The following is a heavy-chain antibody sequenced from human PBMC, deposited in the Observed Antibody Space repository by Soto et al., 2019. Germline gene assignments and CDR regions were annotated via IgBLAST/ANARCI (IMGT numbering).Heavy chain of an antibody. V-gene: IGHV3-23*01. CDR2: ISGSGGST. Sequence: PGGSLRLSCAASGFTFSSYAMSWVRQAPGKGLEWVSAISGSGGSTYYADSVKGRFTISRDNSKNTPYLQMNSLRAEDTAVYYCAKGLLRRSHFDYWGQGTLVTVPQ. J-gene: IGHJ4*02. D-gene: IGHD2-15*01. CDR1: GFTFSSYA. CDR3: AKGLLRRSHFDY.